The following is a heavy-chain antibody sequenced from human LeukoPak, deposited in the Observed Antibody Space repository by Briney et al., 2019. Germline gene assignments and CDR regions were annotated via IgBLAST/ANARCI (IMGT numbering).Heavy chain of an antibody. V-gene: IGHV3-23*01. CDR1: GFTFSSYA. CDR3: AKSFTPLNYRPIDY. CDR2: ISGSGGST. J-gene: IGHJ4*02. Sequence: PGGSLRLSCAASGFTFSSYAMSWVRQAPGKGLEWVSAISGSGGSTYYADSVKGRFTISRDNSKNTLYLQMNSLRAEDTAVYYCAKSFTPLNYRPIDYWGQGTLVTVSS. D-gene: IGHD4-11*01.